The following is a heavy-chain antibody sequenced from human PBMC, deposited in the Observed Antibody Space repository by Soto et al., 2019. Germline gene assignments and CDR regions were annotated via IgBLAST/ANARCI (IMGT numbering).Heavy chain of an antibody. CDR3: ASLGNDILTLGPS. D-gene: IGHD3-9*01. CDR1: GYTFTSYG. CDR2: ISAYNGNT. Sequence: ASEKVSCKASGYTFTSYGISWVRQAPGQGLEWMGWISAYNGNTNYAQKLQGRVTMTTDTSTSTAYLELRSLRSDDTAVYYCASLGNDILTLGPSWGQGTLVTVSS. V-gene: IGHV1-18*01. J-gene: IGHJ4*02.